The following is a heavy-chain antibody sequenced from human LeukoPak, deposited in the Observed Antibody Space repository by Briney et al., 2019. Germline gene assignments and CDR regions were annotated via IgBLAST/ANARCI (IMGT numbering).Heavy chain of an antibody. CDR1: GGTFSSYA. D-gene: IGHD2-2*01. CDR3: ARPCASCYRDDAFDI. J-gene: IGHJ3*02. Sequence: VASVKVSCKASGGTFSSYAISWVRQAPGQGLEWMGGIIPIFGTANYAQKLQGRVTITTDESTSTAYMELSSLRSEDTAVYYCARPCASCYRDDAFDIWGQGTMVTVSS. CDR2: IIPIFGTA. V-gene: IGHV1-69*05.